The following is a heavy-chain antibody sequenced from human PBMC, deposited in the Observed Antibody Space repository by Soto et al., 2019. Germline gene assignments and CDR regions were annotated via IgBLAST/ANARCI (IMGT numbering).Heavy chain of an antibody. D-gene: IGHD3-10*01. Sequence: QVQLQQWGAGLLKPSETLSLTCAVSGESFSDYFWSWIRQPPGKGLEWIGEIDQTGRTNYNPSLKSRVIMSVDTSKIQYSLNLSSVTPAVTAMYYCARGVGSGRDYVLDVWGQGTTVTV. J-gene: IGHJ6*02. V-gene: IGHV4-34*01. CDR2: IDQTGRT. CDR1: GESFSDYF. CDR3: ARGVGSGRDYVLDV.